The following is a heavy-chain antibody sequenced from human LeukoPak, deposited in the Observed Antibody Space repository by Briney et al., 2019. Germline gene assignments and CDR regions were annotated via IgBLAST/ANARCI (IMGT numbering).Heavy chain of an antibody. CDR3: AREPPAWSGYPTPDYFDY. J-gene: IGHJ4*02. CDR1: GYSISSGYY. V-gene: IGHV4-38-2*02. Sequence: SETLSLTCTVSGYSISSGYYWGWIRQPPGKGLEWIGYFHNSGTSTYNPSLKSRVTISADTSKNQFSLKLNSLTTADTAVYYCAREPPAWSGYPTPDYFDYWGQGTLVTVSS. D-gene: IGHD3-3*01. CDR2: FHNSGTS.